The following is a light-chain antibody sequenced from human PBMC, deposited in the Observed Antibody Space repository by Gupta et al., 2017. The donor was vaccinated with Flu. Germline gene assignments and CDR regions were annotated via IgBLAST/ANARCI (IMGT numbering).Light chain of an antibody. J-gene: IGKJ2*01. CDR2: DAS. Sequence: EIVLTQSPATLSLSPGERPTLPCRASQSVGTYLAWYQQKPVQTPVLLIYDASIGSTGITARFRGSWSGIDFTLTISSLVPEDFAVYYSQKRSNWAPSTFGQGTRLEI. CDR3: QKRSNWAPST. CDR1: QSVGTY. V-gene: IGKV3-11*01.